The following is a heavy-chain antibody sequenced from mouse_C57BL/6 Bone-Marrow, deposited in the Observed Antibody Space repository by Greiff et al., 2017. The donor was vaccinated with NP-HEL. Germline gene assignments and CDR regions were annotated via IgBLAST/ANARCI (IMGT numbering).Heavy chain of an antibody. CDR3: ARDWVYYTFAY. J-gene: IGHJ3*01. Sequence: QVQLQQPGAELVRPGSSVKLSCKASGYTFTSYWMDWVKQRPGQGLEWIGNIYPSDSETHYNQKFKDKATLTVDKSSSTAYMQLSSLTSEDSAVXYCARDWVYYTFAYWGQGTLVTVSA. V-gene: IGHV1-61*01. D-gene: IGHD2-12*01. CDR2: IYPSDSET. CDR1: GYTFTSYW.